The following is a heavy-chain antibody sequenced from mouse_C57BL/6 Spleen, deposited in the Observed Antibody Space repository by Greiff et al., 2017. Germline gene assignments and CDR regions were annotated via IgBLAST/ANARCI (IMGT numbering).Heavy chain of an antibody. CDR2: IDPENGDT. J-gene: IGHJ3*01. CDR1: GFNIKDDY. Sequence: VQLQQSGAELVRPGASVKLSCTASGFNIKDDYMHWVKQRPEQGLEWIGWIDPENGDTEYASKFQGKATITADTSSNTAYLQLSSLTSEDTAVYYCTTNYYGSSSFADWGQGTLVTVSA. V-gene: IGHV14-4*01. CDR3: TTNYYGSSSFAD. D-gene: IGHD1-1*01.